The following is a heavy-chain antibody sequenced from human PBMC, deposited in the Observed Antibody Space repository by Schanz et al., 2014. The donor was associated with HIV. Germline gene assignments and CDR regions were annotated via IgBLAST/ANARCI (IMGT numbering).Heavy chain of an antibody. D-gene: IGHD3-22*01. Sequence: VQLVESGGGVVQPGRSLRLSCAASGFTFSSYGMHWVRQAPGKGLEWVAVIWYDGSNKYYADSVKGRFTISRDNSKNTLYLQMTTLRIDDTAVYYCAKPEYDSRGNSQSHFDYWGQGTLVTVSS. J-gene: IGHJ4*02. CDR2: IWYDGSNK. CDR3: AKPEYDSRGNSQSHFDY. V-gene: IGHV3-33*06. CDR1: GFTFSSYG.